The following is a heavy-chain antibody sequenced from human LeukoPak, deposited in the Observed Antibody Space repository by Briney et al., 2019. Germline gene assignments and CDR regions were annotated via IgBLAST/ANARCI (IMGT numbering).Heavy chain of an antibody. Sequence: SQTLSLTCAISGDSVSGGSAGWNWIRQSPSRGLEWLGRIYYRSKWYCDYAISVKSRITINPDTSRNQFSLQLNSVTHDDTAVYYCTGGGLVRGSLHWFDPWGQGTLVTVSS. CDR3: TGGGLVRGSLHWFDP. CDR2: IYYRSKWYC. J-gene: IGHJ5*02. D-gene: IGHD3-10*01. CDR1: GDSVSGGSAG. V-gene: IGHV6-1*01.